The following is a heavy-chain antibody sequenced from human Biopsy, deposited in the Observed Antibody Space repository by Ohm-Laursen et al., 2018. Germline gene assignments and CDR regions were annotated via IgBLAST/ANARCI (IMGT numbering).Heavy chain of an antibody. CDR1: GGSIRSNGFY. V-gene: IGHV4-39*01. D-gene: IGHD3-22*01. J-gene: IGHJ5*02. CDR3: ARDYDTSGYYYVS. CDR2: ISYRGTT. Sequence: SQTLSLTCTVSGGSIRSNGFYWGWIRQPPGKGLEWIGSISYRGTTSYNPSLKSRVNISVDTSKNQFSLKLNSVTAADTAVYYCARDYDTSGYYYVSWGQGTLVTVSS.